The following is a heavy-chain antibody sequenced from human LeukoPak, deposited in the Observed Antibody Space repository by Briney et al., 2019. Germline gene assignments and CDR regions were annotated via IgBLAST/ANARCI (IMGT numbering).Heavy chain of an antibody. V-gene: IGHV1-2*02. J-gene: IGHJ4*02. CDR3: ARGVIVGATKGPDGLYYFDY. CDR1: GYTFTGYY. CDR2: INPNSGGT. Sequence: ASVKVSCKASGYTFTGYYMHWVRQAPGQGLEWMGWINPNSGGTNYAQKFQGRVTMTRDTSISTAYMELSRLRSDDTAVYYCARGVIVGATKGPDGLYYFDYWGQGTLVTVSS. D-gene: IGHD1-26*01.